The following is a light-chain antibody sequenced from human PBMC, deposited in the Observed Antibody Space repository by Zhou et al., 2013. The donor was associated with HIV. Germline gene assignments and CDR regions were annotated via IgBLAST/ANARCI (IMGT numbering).Light chain of an antibody. CDR2: AAS. J-gene: IGKJ5*01. V-gene: IGKV3-15*01. CDR1: QSVSRN. Sequence: DIVLTQSPATLSVSQGETATLSCRASQSVSRNLAWYQQKPGQSPRLLIFAASNRDTGVPARFSGGGSDTDFTLTISALRSEDSAIYYCQQYHHWSTFGQGTRLEIE. CDR3: QQYHHWST.